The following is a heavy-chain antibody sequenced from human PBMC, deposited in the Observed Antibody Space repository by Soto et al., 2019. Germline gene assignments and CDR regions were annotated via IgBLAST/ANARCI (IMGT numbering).Heavy chain of an antibody. D-gene: IGHD1-26*01. CDR2: ISANNGNT. V-gene: IGHV1-18*04. J-gene: IGHJ4*02. CDR1: GYTFHSYD. Sequence: QVQLVQSGPEVKKSGASVKVSCKASGYTFHSYDISWLRQAPGQSLEWMGWISANNGNTAYAQNFLHRVTMTTDTSTSTVYMELRSLRSDVTAFYYCARQFGRLEGHFDSWGQVTLVTFSS. CDR3: ARQFGRLEGHFDS.